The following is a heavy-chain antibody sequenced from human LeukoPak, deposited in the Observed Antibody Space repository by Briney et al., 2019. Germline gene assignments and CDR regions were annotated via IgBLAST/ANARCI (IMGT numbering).Heavy chain of an antibody. CDR1: GYSISSGYY. D-gene: IGHD5-18*01. CDR2: IYHSGST. CDR3: ASRGIQLWLPQFDY. V-gene: IGHV4-38-2*02. J-gene: IGHJ4*02. Sequence: PSETLSLTCTVSGYSISSGYYWGWIRQPPGKGLEWIGSIYHSGSTYYSPSLKSRVTISVDTSKNQFSLKLSSVTAADTAVYYCASRGIQLWLPQFDYWGQGTLVTVSS.